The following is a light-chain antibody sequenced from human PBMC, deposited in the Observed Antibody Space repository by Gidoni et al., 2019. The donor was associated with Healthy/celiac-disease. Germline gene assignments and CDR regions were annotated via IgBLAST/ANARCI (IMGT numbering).Light chain of an antibody. CDR2: DAA. CDR3: QRRSNWRI. V-gene: IGKV3-11*01. CDR1: QSVSSH. Sequence: ELVLTQSPATLSLAPGERATLSCSASQSVSSHLAWYQQKPGQAPRLLLYDAANRATGIPARFSGSGSGTDFTLTISSLEPEDLAVYYGQRRSNWRIFGGGTKVEIK. J-gene: IGKJ4*01.